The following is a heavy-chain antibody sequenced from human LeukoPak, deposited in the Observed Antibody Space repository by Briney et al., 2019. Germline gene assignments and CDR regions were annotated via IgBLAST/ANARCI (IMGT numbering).Heavy chain of an antibody. CDR1: GGSISSYY. CDR3: AGGYYYAYYYYYMDV. Sequence: SETLSFTCTVSGGSISSYYWSWIRQPAGKGLEWIGRIYTSGSTNYNPSLKSRVTMSVDTSKNQFSLKLSSVTAADTAVYYCAGGYYYAYYYYYMDVWGKGTTVTISS. V-gene: IGHV4-4*07. J-gene: IGHJ6*03. D-gene: IGHD3-22*01. CDR2: IYTSGST.